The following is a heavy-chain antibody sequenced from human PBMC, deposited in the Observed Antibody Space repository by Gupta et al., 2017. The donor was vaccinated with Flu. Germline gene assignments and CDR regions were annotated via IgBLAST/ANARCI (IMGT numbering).Heavy chain of an antibody. CDR1: GGSFSGYF. J-gene: IGHJ3*02. D-gene: IGHD6-6*01. CDR2: IHDSGST. Sequence: QVQLQQWGAGLLKPSETLSLTCAVYGGSFSGYFWVWIRQPPGKGLEWIGEIHDSGSTNYNPSLKSRVTMSVDTSKKQFSLKLGSVTAADTAVYYCATNEYGSSSSGFDIWGQGTMVTVSS. CDR3: ATNEYGSSSSGFDI. V-gene: IGHV4-34*01.